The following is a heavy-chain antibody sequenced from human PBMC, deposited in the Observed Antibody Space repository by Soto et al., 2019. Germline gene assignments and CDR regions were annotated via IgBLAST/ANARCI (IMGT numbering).Heavy chain of an antibody. CDR1: GYTFTSYD. V-gene: IGHV1-8*01. CDR2: MNPNSGNT. Sequence: ASVKVSCKASGYTFTSYDINWVRQATGQGLEWMGWMNPNSGNTGYAQKFQGRVTMTRNTSISTAYMELSSLRSKDTAVYYCARDHIVVVPAAMGPSYYYYMDVWGKGTTVTVSS. J-gene: IGHJ6*03. D-gene: IGHD2-2*01. CDR3: ARDHIVVVPAAMGPSYYYYMDV.